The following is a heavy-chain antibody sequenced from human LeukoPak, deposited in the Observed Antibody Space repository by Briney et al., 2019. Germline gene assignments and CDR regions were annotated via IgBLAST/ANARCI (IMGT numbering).Heavy chain of an antibody. CDR1: GFTFSSYA. Sequence: GGSLRLSCAASGFTFSSYAMSWVRQAPGKGLEWVSAISGSGGSTYYADSVKGRFTISRDNSKNTLYLRMNSLRAEDTAVYYCAKSPWQHPGEDWFDPWGQGTLVTVSS. CDR2: ISGSGGST. D-gene: IGHD3-10*01. V-gene: IGHV3-23*01. J-gene: IGHJ5*02. CDR3: AKSPWQHPGEDWFDP.